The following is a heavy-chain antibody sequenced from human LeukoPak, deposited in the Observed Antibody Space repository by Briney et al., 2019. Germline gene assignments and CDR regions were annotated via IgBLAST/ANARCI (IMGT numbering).Heavy chain of an antibody. D-gene: IGHD2-15*01. V-gene: IGHV4-4*02. CDR2: IYHSGST. J-gene: IGHJ4*02. CDR3: AAYCSGGSCYTNFDY. CDR1: GGSISSSNW. Sequence: SGTLSLTCAVSGGSISSSNWWSWVRQPPGKGLEWIGEIYHSGSTNYNPSLKSRVTISVDKSKNQFSLKLSSVTAADTAVYYCAAYCSGGSCYTNFDYWGQGTLVTVSS.